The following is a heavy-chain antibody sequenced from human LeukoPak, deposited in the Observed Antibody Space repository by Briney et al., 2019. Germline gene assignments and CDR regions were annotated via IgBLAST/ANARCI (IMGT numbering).Heavy chain of an antibody. CDR1: GYTFTSYG. Sequence: ASVKVSCKASGYTFTSYGISWVRQAPGQGLEWMGWISAYNGNTNYAQKLQGRVTMTTDTSTSTAYMELRSLGSDDTAVYYCARDGQGSSWSDRRGPSDYWGQGTLVTVSS. V-gene: IGHV1-18*01. D-gene: IGHD6-13*01. CDR3: ARDGQGSSWSDRRGPSDY. CDR2: ISAYNGNT. J-gene: IGHJ4*02.